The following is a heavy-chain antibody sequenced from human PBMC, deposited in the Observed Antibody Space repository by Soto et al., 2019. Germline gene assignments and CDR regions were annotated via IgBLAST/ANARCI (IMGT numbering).Heavy chain of an antibody. D-gene: IGHD3-10*01. Sequence: ASVKVSCKASGYTFTGYYMHWVRQAPGQGLEWMGWINPNRGGTNYAQKFQGWVNMTRDTSISTAYMELSRMRSDDTAVYYCARDSGEWNAFDIWGQGTMVTVSS. CDR2: INPNRGGT. CDR1: GYTFTGYY. V-gene: IGHV1-2*04. CDR3: ARDSGEWNAFDI. J-gene: IGHJ3*02.